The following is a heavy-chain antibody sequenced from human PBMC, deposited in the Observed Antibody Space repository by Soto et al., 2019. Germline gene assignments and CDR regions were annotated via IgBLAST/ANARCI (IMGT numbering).Heavy chain of an antibody. Sequence: QVQLVESGGGVVQPGRSLRLSCAASGFTFSSYAMHWVRQAPGKGLEWVAVISYDGSNKYYADSVKGRFTISRDNSKNTLYLQMNSLRAEDTAVYYCARDRSAINPQYFQPWGQGTLVTVSS. D-gene: IGHD5-12*01. V-gene: IGHV3-30-3*01. CDR1: GFTFSSYA. J-gene: IGHJ1*01. CDR2: ISYDGSNK. CDR3: ARDRSAINPQYFQP.